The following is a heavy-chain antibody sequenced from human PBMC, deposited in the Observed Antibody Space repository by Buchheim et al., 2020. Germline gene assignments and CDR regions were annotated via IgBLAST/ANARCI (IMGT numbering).Heavy chain of an antibody. CDR2: INHSGST. CDR1: GGSFSGYY. D-gene: IGHD6-13*01. CDR3: ARFYGSGYSSSWYVDY. Sequence: QVQLQQWGAGLLKPSETLSLTCAVYGGSFSGYYWSWIRQPPGKGLEWIGEINHSGSTNYNPSLKSRVTISVDTPKNQFSLTLSSVTAADTAVYYCARFYGSGYSSSWYVDYWGQGTL. V-gene: IGHV4-34*01. J-gene: IGHJ4*02.